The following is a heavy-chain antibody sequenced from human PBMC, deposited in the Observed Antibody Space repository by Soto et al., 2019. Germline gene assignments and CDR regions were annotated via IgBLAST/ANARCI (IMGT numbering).Heavy chain of an antibody. J-gene: IGHJ4*02. D-gene: IGHD4-17*01. CDR2: FSGSGDDT. CDR3: AGHGGYSY. Sequence: EVQLSESGGGLVQPGGPLRLSCAATGFTLRTNGMSWVRQAPGKGLEWVSSFSGSGDDTWYAASLKGRFTISRANSKNTLYLQMNSLRAEDTALYYCAGHGGYSYLGQGTLVTVSS. CDR1: GFTLRTNG. V-gene: IGHV3-23*01.